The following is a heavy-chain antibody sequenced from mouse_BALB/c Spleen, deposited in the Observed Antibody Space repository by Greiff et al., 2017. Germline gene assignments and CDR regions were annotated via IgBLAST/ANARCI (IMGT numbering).Heavy chain of an antibody. D-gene: IGHD1-2*01. CDR2: ISYSGST. V-gene: IGHV3-2*02. Sequence: EVKLMESGPGLVKPSQSLSLTCTVTGYSITSDYAWNWIRQFPGNKLEWMGYISYSGSTSYNPSLKSRISITRDTSKNQFFLQLNSVTTEDTATYYCARSHYYGYNAMDYWGQGTSVTVSS. J-gene: IGHJ4*01. CDR1: GYSITSDYA. CDR3: ARSHYYGYNAMDY.